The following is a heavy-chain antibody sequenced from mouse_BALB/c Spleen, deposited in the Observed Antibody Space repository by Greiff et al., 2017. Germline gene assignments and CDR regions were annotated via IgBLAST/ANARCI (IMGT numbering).Heavy chain of an antibody. V-gene: IGHV3-8*02. CDR1: GDSITSGY. CDR2: ISYSGST. D-gene: IGHD2-1*01. J-gene: IGHJ2*01. Sequence: EVKLQESGPSLVKPSQTLSLTCSVTGDSITSGYWNWIRKFPGNKLEYMGYISYSGSTYYNPSLKSRISITRDTSKNQDYLQLNSVTTEDTATYYCARSLYYGNYDYVDYWGQGTTLTVSS. CDR3: ARSLYYGNYDYVDY.